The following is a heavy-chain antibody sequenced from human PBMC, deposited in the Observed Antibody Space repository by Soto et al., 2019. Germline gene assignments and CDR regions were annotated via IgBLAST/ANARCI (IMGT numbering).Heavy chain of an antibody. D-gene: IGHD2-2*03. V-gene: IGHV5-51*01. J-gene: IGHJ6*02. Sequence: SLNISRPGSGYSFASYWIGWVRQMPGKDLEWMGIIYPGDSDTRYSPSLQGQVTISADKSLRTGYLQWNSLKASDTALYYCARTHAFTLGFYYDGMDVWGQETTFTGSS. CDR1: GYSFASYW. CDR3: ARTHAFTLGFYYDGMDV. CDR2: IYPGDSDT.